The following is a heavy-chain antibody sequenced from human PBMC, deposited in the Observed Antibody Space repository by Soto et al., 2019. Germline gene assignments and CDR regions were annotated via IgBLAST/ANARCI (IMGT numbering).Heavy chain of an antibody. Sequence: EVQLVESGGGLVQPGGSLRLSCAASGLTFSSYWMHWVRQVPGKGLVWVSRINGDGSTTGYADSVKGRFTISRDNAKNTLYLQMNSLRAEDTAVYYCARGQEKWTNWYFDLWGRGTLVTVSS. J-gene: IGHJ2*01. CDR2: INGDGSTT. D-gene: IGHD1-26*01. CDR1: GLTFSSYW. CDR3: ARGQEKWTNWYFDL. V-gene: IGHV3-74*01.